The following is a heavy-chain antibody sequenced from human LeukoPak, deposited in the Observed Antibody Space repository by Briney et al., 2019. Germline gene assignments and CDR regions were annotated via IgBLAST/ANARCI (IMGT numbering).Heavy chain of an antibody. D-gene: IGHD3-10*01. CDR1: NYTFTSYG. Sequence: ASVKVSCKASNYTFTSYGISWVRQAPGQGLEWMAWINAYNGDTNYAQKFQGRVTLTTDTSTSTAYMELRSLRSDDTAVYYCARDTDGSGSYYYYYGMDVWGQGTTVTVSS. V-gene: IGHV1-18*01. CDR2: INAYNGDT. CDR3: ARDTDGSGSYYYYYGMDV. J-gene: IGHJ6*02.